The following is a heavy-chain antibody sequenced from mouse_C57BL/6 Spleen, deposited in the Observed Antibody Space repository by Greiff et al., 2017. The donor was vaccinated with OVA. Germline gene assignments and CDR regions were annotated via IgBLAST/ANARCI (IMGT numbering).Heavy chain of an antibody. D-gene: IGHD2-3*01. Sequence: QVQLQQSGAELARPGASVKLSCKASGYTFTSYGISWVKQRPGQGLEWIGEIYPRSGNTYYNEKFKGKATLTADKSSSTAYMELRSLTSEDSAVYFCARRDDGYPYAMDYWGQGTSVTVSS. V-gene: IGHV1-81*01. CDR3: ARRDDGYPYAMDY. CDR2: IYPRSGNT. CDR1: GYTFTSYG. J-gene: IGHJ4*01.